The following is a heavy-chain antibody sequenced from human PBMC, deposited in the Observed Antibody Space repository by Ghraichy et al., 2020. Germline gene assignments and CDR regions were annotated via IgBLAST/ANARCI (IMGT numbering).Heavy chain of an antibody. CDR1: GFTFSSYW. Sequence: GSLRLSCAASGFTFSSYWMHWVRQAPGKGLVWVSRINSDGRSTGSADSVKGRFTISRDNAKNTLYLQMNSLRAEDTAVYYCARGEMATVYWGQGTLVTVSS. CDR2: INSDGRST. J-gene: IGHJ4*02. D-gene: IGHD5-24*01. V-gene: IGHV3-74*01. CDR3: ARGEMATVY.